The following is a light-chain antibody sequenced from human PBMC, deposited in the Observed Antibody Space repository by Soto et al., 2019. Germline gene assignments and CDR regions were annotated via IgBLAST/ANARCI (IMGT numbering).Light chain of an antibody. Sequence: DIPVSQSPSSVSASVGARVTITCRASQVISTWLAWYQQKPGQAPKLLIYAASGLESGVPSRFSGSGSGTDFTLTISIVQPEDFATYCCQQSNSFPITFGQGTRLEIK. CDR3: QQSNSFPIT. J-gene: IGKJ5*01. CDR1: QVISTW. V-gene: IGKV1-12*01. CDR2: AAS.